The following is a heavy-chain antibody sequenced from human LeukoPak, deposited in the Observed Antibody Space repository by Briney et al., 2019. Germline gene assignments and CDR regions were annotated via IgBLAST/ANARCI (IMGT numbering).Heavy chain of an antibody. Sequence: PGGSLRLSCAVSGFTFSSDWVTWVRQAPGKGLEWVANIKEDGSESYYVDSVKGRFTISRDNTKNSLYLQMNSLRAEDTAVYYCARFPRDPWRFDYWGQGTLVTVSS. V-gene: IGHV3-7*03. J-gene: IGHJ4*02. CDR1: GFTFSSDW. CDR2: IKEDGSES. CDR3: ARFPRDPWRFDY. D-gene: IGHD5-12*01.